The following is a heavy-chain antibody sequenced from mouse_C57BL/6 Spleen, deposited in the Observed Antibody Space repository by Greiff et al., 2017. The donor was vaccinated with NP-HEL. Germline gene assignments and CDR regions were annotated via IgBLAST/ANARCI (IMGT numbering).Heavy chain of an antibody. Sequence: EVKLEESGGGLVKPGGSLKLSCAASGFTFSDYGMHWVRQAPEKGLEWVAYISSGSSTIYYADTVKGRFTISRDNAKNTLFLQMTSLRSEDTAMYYCARGGYYGSSDYFDYWGQGTTLTVSS. J-gene: IGHJ2*01. V-gene: IGHV5-17*01. CDR3: ARGGYYGSSDYFDY. CDR2: ISSGSSTI. CDR1: GFTFSDYG. D-gene: IGHD1-1*01.